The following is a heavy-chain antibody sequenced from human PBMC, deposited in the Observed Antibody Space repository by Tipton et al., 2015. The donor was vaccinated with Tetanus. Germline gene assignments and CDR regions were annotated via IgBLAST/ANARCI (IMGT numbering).Heavy chain of an antibody. D-gene: IGHD3-3*01. CDR1: GFTFSGFW. Sequence: SLRLSCVASGFTFSGFWMTWVRQAPGKGLQWVSSISLSRSYIDYADSVQGRFTISRDNAKNSLYLQMNSLRAEDTAVYYCARQDKRFVGYYDAMDVWGQGTTVLVSS. CDR3: ARQDKRFVGYYDAMDV. CDR2: ISLSRSYI. J-gene: IGHJ6*02. V-gene: IGHV3-21*01.